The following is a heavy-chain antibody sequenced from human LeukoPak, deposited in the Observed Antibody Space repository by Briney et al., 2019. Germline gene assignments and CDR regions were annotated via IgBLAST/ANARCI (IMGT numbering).Heavy chain of an antibody. V-gene: IGHV3-23*01. CDR1: GITFGIFA. J-gene: IGHJ4*02. CDR2: ISDTGSST. CDR3: AKAYFDWSPNNPYFFDY. Sequence: GGSLRLSCAASGITFGIFAMTWVRQAPGKGLEWVSAISDTGSSTYYADSVKGRFTISRDNSKNTLYLQMNSLRAEDTAVFYCAKAYFDWSPNNPYFFDYWGQGTLVTVSS. D-gene: IGHD3-9*01.